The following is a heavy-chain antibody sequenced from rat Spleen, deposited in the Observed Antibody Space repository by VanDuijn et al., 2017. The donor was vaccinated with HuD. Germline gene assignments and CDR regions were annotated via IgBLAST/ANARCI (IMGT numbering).Heavy chain of an antibody. CDR2: ISTRGGST. Sequence: EVQLVESGGGLVQPGRSMKLSCAASGFTFSSFPMAWVRQTPTKGLEWVATISTRGGSTYYRDSVNGRFTISRDNAKSTLYLKMNSLRSEETATYYCTTPMASTVDYWGQGVMVTVSS. CDR3: TTPMASTVDY. V-gene: IGHV5-46*01. CDR1: GFTFSSFP. J-gene: IGHJ2*01. D-gene: IGHD1-3*01.